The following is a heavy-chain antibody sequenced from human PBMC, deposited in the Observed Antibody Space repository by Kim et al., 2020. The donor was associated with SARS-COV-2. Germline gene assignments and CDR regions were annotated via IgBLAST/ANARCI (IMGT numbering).Heavy chain of an antibody. J-gene: IGHJ6*03. CDR2: IWLDGSNQ. CDR1: GFTFSSYG. V-gene: IGHV3-33*01. Sequence: GGSLRLSCAASGFTFSSYGIHWVRQAPGKGLEWVTVIWLDGSNQHYIDSVKGRFTISRDNSRNTLYLQMNSLRAEDTAVYYCARGRGSYNYYMDVWGKGTSVTVPS. CDR3: ARGRGSYNYYMDV.